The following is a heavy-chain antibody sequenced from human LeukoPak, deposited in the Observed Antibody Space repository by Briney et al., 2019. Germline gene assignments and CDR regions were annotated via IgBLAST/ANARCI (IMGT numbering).Heavy chain of an antibody. CDR3: ARVGSVDLKWFNP. V-gene: IGHV3-7*01. CDR2: INQDGGDK. CDR1: GFRFSSFW. Sequence: GGSLTLSCVVSGFRFSSFWMSWVRQAPGKGLEWVANINQDGGDKYYVDSVKGRFNISSDNAKDSLHLQMDSLRAEDTAVYYCARVGSVDLKWFNPWGQGKMVTVSS. J-gene: IGHJ5*02. D-gene: IGHD3-3*01.